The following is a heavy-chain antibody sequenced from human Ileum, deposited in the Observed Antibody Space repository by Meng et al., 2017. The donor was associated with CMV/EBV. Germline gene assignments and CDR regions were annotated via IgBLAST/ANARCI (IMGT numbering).Heavy chain of an antibody. J-gene: IGHJ4*02. V-gene: IGHV3-74*01. CDR1: GFNVSDYY. Sequence: ASGFNVSDYYMYCVRQAPGKGLVWVSRINSDGTITYYADSLERRFTISRDNTKNTLYLQMNSLRAEDTAIYYCARGGYDFWTDYLHYWGQGTLVTVSS. CDR2: INSDGTIT. CDR3: ARGGYDFWTDYLHY. D-gene: IGHD3-3*01.